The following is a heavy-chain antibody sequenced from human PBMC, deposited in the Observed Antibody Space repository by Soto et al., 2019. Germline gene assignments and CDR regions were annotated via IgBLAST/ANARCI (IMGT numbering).Heavy chain of an antibody. Sequence: QVPLVESGGGVVQPGRSLRLSCVGSGFPFWHYGMHWVRQAPGKGLEWVAVIWSDGKKESYADFVKGRFAISRDNFKDTLYLQMNSLRAEDTAVYYCARDRDGGGFHMDVWGQGTTVTVSS. CDR2: IWSDGKKE. V-gene: IGHV3-33*01. CDR3: ARDRDGGGFHMDV. CDR1: GFPFWHYG. J-gene: IGHJ6*02. D-gene: IGHD6-19*01.